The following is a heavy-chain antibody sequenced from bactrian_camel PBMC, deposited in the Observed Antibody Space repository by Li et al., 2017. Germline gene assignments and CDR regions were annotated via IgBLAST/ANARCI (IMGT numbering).Heavy chain of an antibody. CDR2: ITAGGTT. CDR1: GFTFDDVD. D-gene: IGHD6*01. Sequence: HVQLVESGGGSVQAGESLRLSCTASGFTFDDVDMGWYRQAPGRKCELVSTITAGGTTTYTDSVKGRFTISRDNDKNTMSLQMNSLQTDDTAVYYCSKEFRPEYGGSWFERYHGMDYWGKGTQVTVS. V-gene: IGHV3S53*01. J-gene: IGHJ7*01.